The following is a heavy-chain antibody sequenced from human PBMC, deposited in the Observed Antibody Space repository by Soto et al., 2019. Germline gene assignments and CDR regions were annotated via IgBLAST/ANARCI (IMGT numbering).Heavy chain of an antibody. V-gene: IGHV1-8*01. D-gene: IGHD3-3*01. CDR3: ASLRGTRITIFEVVTTNYYMDV. J-gene: IGHJ6*03. CDR1: GYTFTSYD. Sequence: ASVKVSCKASGYTFTSYDINWVRQATGQGLEWMGWMNPNSGNTGYAQKFQGRVTMTRNTSISTAYMELSSLRSEDTAVYYCASLRGTRITIFEVVTTNYYMDVWGKGTTVTVSS. CDR2: MNPNSGNT.